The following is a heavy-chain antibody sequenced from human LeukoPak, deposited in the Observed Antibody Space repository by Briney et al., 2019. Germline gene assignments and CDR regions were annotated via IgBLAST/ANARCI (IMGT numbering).Heavy chain of an antibody. V-gene: IGHV3-21*01. CDR1: GFTFSNYD. Sequence: PGGSLRLSCAASGFTFSNYDMNWVRQAPGRGLGWVSSIRSTTSYIYYADSVKGRFTISRDNAKDSLYLQMNSLRAEDTAVYYCARASPYCSGGSCFPNWFDPWGQGTLVTVSS. CDR3: ARASPYCSGGSCFPNWFDP. D-gene: IGHD2-15*01. J-gene: IGHJ5*02. CDR2: IRSTTSYI.